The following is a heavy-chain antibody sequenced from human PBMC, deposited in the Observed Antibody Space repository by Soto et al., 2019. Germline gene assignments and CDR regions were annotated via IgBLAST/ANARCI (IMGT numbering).Heavy chain of an antibody. CDR2: MSHSGGT. CDR1: GGFVSSGSYY. CDR3: ARVERGTATTVVDAFDI. Sequence: QVQLQQWGAGLLKPSETLSLTCAVYGGFVSSGSYYWSWIRQPPGKGLEWIGEMSHSGGTHFNPSLQSRLTTSVDTSKNQFSLKMTSVTAADTALYYCARVERGTATTVVDAFDIWGPGTMVTVSS. D-gene: IGHD1-1*01. J-gene: IGHJ3*02. V-gene: IGHV4-34*01.